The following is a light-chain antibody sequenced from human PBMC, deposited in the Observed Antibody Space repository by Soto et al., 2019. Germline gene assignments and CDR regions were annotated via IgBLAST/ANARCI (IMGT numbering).Light chain of an antibody. V-gene: IGLV1-44*01. CDR3: SAWDDSLNGLL. CDR2: RSN. CDR1: TANIGSHT. Sequence: QPVLTQPPSASGTPGQRVTVSCSGSTANIGSHTVNWYYQLPGTAPKLLIYRSNQRPSGVPDRFSASKSGTSASLAISGLQSEDEADYYCSAWDDSLNGLLFGGGTKLTVL. J-gene: IGLJ2*01.